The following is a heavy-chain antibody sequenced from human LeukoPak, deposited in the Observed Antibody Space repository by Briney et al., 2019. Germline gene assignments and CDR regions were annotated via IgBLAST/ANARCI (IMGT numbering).Heavy chain of an antibody. CDR1: GASLSSHY. V-gene: IGHV4-59*11. Sequence: KTSETLSLICTVSGASLSSHYWSWIRQPPGGGLEWIGHVYHSGSTSYNPSLESRVSISIDTSKNQFSLKLSSVTAADTAIYYCSTNMLRGLHFDYWGQGTLVAVSS. D-gene: IGHD3-10*01. CDR2: VYHSGST. CDR3: STNMLRGLHFDY. J-gene: IGHJ4*02.